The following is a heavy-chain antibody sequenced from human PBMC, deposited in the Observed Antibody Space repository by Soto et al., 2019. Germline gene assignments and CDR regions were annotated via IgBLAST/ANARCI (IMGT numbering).Heavy chain of an antibody. CDR2: INSDGSST. Sequence: PGGSLRLSCAASGFTFSSYWMHWVRQAPGKGLVWVSRINSDGSSTSYADSVKGRFTISRDNAKNTLYLQMNSLRAEDTAVYYCARVRSPHWSGYYTGKDYYYYMDVWGKGTTVTVSS. D-gene: IGHD3-3*01. J-gene: IGHJ6*03. V-gene: IGHV3-74*01. CDR1: GFTFSSYW. CDR3: ARVRSPHWSGYYTGKDYYYYMDV.